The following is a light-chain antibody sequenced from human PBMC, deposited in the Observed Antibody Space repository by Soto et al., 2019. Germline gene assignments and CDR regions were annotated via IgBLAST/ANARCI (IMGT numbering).Light chain of an antibody. J-gene: IGLJ2*01. CDR2: NNN. CDR1: RSNIGSQV. Sequence: QLVLTQPPSASGAPGQRVTISCSGTRSNIGSQVVQWFQHLPGTAPKLLIQNNNERPSGVPDRFSGSKSGTSASLAISGLQSEDEGDYYCATWDDNVDGPVFGGGTKLTVL. V-gene: IGLV1-44*01. CDR3: ATWDDNVDGPV.